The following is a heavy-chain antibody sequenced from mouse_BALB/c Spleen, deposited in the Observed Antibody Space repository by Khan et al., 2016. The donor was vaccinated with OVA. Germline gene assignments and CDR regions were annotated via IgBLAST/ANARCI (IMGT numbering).Heavy chain of an antibody. J-gene: IGHJ3*01. D-gene: IGHD2-14*01. CDR2: INPVSDYT. Sequence: QVQLKQSGAELTRPGASVKMSCKASGYTFTSYTMHWVKQRPGQGLEWIGYINPVSDYTNYNQNFKDKATLTADKSSSTAYMQLRSLTSEDSAVYYCAKEGAYYRPDGWFAYWGQGTLVTVST. CDR1: GYTFTSYT. V-gene: IGHV1-4*01. CDR3: AKEGAYYRPDGWFAY.